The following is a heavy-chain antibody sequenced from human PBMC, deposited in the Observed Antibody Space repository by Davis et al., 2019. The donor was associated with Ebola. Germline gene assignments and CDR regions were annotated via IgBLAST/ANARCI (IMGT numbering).Heavy chain of an antibody. CDR2: IYYSGST. V-gene: IGHV4-61*01. CDR1: GGSVSSGSYY. Sequence: MPSETLSLTCTVSGGSVSSGSYYWSWIRQPPGKGLEWLGYIYYSGSTNYNPSLKSRVTISVDTSKNQFSLKLSSVTAADTAVYYCARDLRFRGNYYYYYGMDVWGQGTTVTVSS. J-gene: IGHJ6*02. CDR3: ARDLRFRGNYYYYYGMDV. D-gene: IGHD3-10*01.